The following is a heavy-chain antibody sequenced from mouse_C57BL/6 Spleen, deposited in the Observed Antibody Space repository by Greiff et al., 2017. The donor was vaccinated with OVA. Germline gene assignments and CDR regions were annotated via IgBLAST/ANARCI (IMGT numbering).Heavy chain of an antibody. D-gene: IGHD2-1*01. CDR2: INPNYGTT. J-gene: IGHJ3*01. V-gene: IGHV1-39*01. CDR3: ACYGICVPFAY. CDR1: GYSFTDYY. Sequence: VQLKQPGPELVKPGASVKISCKASGYSFTDYYMNWVKQSNGKSLEWIGVINPNYGTTSYNQKFKGKATLTVDQSSSTAYMQLSSLTSEDSAVYYCACYGICVPFAYWGQGTLVTVSA.